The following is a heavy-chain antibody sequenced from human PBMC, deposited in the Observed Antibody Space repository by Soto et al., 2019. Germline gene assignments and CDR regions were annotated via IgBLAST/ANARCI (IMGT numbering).Heavy chain of an antibody. V-gene: IGHV4-30-4*01. D-gene: IGHD3-10*01. CDR3: ARDSRRITMVRGAHVDY. Sequence: SETLSLTCTVSGGSISSGDYYWSWIRQPPGKGLEWIGYIYYSGSTYYNPSLKSRVTISVDTSKNQFSLKLSSVTAADTAVYYCARDSRRITMVRGAHVDYWGQGTLVTVPS. CDR1: GGSISSGDYY. CDR2: IYYSGST. J-gene: IGHJ4*02.